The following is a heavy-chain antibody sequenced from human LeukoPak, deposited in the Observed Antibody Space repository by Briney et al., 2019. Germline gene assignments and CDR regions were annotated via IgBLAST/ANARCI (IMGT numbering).Heavy chain of an antibody. CDR2: IIPSRDST. V-gene: IGHV1-46*01. CDR1: GYTFTSYY. CDR3: VRGITGYSSGWPYFDF. J-gene: IGHJ4*02. Sequence: ASVKVSCKASGYTFTSYYMHWVRQAPGQGLEWTGMIIPSRDSTNYAQRFQGRVTMTRDTSTSTVYMELSSLTSEDTAVYYCVRGITGYSSGWPYFDFWGQGTLVTVSS. D-gene: IGHD6-19*01.